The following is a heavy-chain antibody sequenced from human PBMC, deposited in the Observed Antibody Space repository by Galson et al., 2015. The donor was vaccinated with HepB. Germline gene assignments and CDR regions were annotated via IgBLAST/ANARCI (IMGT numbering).Heavy chain of an antibody. CDR3: AKMPEMATTLYYFDY. J-gene: IGHJ4*02. CDR1: GFTFSNYA. D-gene: IGHD5-24*01. V-gene: IGHV3-23*01. Sequence: SLRLSCAASGFTFSNYAMSWVRQAPGKGLEWVSAISGSGGGTYYADSVKGRFTISRDNSKNTLYLQMNSLRAEDTAVYYCAKMPEMATTLYYFDYWGQGTLVTVSS. CDR2: ISGSGGGT.